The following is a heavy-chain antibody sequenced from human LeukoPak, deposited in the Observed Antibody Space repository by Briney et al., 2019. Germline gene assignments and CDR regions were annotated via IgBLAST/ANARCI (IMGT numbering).Heavy chain of an antibody. CDR2: ISGSSSST. D-gene: IGHD3-22*01. CDR1: GFTFSSYA. J-gene: IGHJ4*02. V-gene: IGHV3-23*01. CDR3: AKSIVVVVVQGVYFDY. Sequence: GGSLRLSCAASGFTFSSYAMNWVRQAPGKGLEWVSGISGSSSSTYYADSVKGRFTISRDNSKNTLYLQMNSLRAEDTAVYYCAKSIVVVVVQGVYFDYWGQGILVTVSS.